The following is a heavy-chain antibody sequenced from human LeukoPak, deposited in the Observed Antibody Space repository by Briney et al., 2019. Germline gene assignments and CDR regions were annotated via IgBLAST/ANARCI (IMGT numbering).Heavy chain of an antibody. V-gene: IGHV3-30-3*01. CDR3: AREYDNDYYFDY. Sequence: GRSLRLSCAASGFTFSNYAMYWVRQAPGKGLEWVAVISYDGSNKYYADSVKGRFTISRDNSKSTLYLQMNSLRAEDTAVYYCAREYDNDYYFDYWGQGTLVTVSS. CDR1: GFTFSNYA. D-gene: IGHD3-22*01. J-gene: IGHJ4*02. CDR2: ISYDGSNK.